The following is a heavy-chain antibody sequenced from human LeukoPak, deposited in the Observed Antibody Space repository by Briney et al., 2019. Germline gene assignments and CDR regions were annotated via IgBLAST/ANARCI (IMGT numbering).Heavy chain of an antibody. D-gene: IGHD6-13*01. CDR2: ISGSGGST. CDR1: GFTFSSYE. V-gene: IGHV3-23*01. CDR3: AKEGSSRYGSYYMDV. J-gene: IGHJ6*03. Sequence: TGGSLRLSCAASGFTFSSYEMSWVRQAPGKGLEWVSAISGSGGSTYYADSVKGRFTISRDNSKNTLYLQMNSLRAEDTAVYYCAKEGSSRYGSYYMDVWGKGTTVTVSS.